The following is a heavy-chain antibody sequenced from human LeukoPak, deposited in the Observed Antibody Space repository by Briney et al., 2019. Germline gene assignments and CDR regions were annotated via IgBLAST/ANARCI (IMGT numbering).Heavy chain of an antibody. Sequence: ASVKVSCKASGYTFTGYYMHWVRHVPGRVLEWMGWINPNSGGTNYAQKFQDRVTMTRDTSISTAYMELSRLRSDDTAVYYCARGVYYDSSGYYYENYWGQGTLVTVSS. CDR1: GYTFTGYY. J-gene: IGHJ4*02. D-gene: IGHD3-22*01. CDR2: INPNSGGT. CDR3: ARGVYYDSSGYYYENY. V-gene: IGHV1-2*02.